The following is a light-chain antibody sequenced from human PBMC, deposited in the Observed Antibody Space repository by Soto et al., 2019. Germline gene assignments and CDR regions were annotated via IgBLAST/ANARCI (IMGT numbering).Light chain of an antibody. CDR3: QQYATSSFT. V-gene: IGKV3-20*01. J-gene: IGKJ3*01. Sequence: EIVLTQSPGTLSLSPGDRATLSCRAGQNISTNYLAWYQQKPGQPPRLLIYDASSRATGVPYRFSGGGSGTDFTLTVNRVEPEDFAMYYCQQYATSSFTFGPGTKVDIK. CDR2: DAS. CDR1: QNISTNY.